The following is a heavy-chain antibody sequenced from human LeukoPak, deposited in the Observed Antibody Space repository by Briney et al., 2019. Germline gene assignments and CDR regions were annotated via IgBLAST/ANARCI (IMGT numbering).Heavy chain of an antibody. CDR1: GGSFSGYY. CDR2: INHSGST. CDR3: ARGLHANDY. V-gene: IGHV4-34*01. D-gene: IGHD3-10*01. J-gene: IGHJ4*02. Sequence: SETLSLTCAVYGGSFSGYYWSWIRQPPGKGLEWIGEINHSGSTNYNPSLKSRVTISVDTSKNQFSLKLSSVTAADTAVYYCARGLHANDYWGQGTLVTVSS.